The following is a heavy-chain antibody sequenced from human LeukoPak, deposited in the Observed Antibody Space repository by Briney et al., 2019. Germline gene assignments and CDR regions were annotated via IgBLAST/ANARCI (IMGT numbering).Heavy chain of an antibody. CDR2: INPNSGGT. CDR1: GYTFTGYY. V-gene: IGHV1-2*02. J-gene: IGHJ6*02. CDR3: ARDGFLGIVATNGMDV. Sequence: ASVKVSCKASGYTFTGYYMHWVRQAPGQGLEWMGWINPNSGGTNYAQKFQGRVTMTRDTSTSTAYMELRSLRSDDTAVYYCARDGFLGIVATNGMDVWGQGTTVTVSS. D-gene: IGHD5-12*01.